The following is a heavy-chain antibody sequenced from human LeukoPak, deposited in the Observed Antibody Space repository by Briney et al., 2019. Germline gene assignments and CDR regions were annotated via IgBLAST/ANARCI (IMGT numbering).Heavy chain of an antibody. CDR1: GFNFSIYS. J-gene: IGHJ4*02. Sequence: PGGSLRLSCAASGFNFSIYSMNWVRQAPGQGLEWMSYISGTSCTIYYADSVRGRFTISRDNAKNSLYLQMSLLRADDTALYHCARIPGKRSAEFHSWGQGTRVTVSS. D-gene: IGHD2-2*01. CDR2: ISGTSCTI. CDR3: ARIPGKRSAEFHS. V-gene: IGHV3-48*04.